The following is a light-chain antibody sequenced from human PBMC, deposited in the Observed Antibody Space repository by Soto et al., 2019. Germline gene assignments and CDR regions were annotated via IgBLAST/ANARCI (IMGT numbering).Light chain of an antibody. CDR1: QNINTY. J-gene: IGKJ4*01. V-gene: IGKV1-39*01. CDR3: QQSSRIPP. CDR2: LAS. Sequence: DIQLTQSPSSLSASVGDRVTITCRSSQNINTYLNWYQQRPGEPPKLLIYLASTLKSGVPSRFSGSVSGTAFTLTISSLQPEDFGTYYCQQSSRIPPFGGGPKIDIK.